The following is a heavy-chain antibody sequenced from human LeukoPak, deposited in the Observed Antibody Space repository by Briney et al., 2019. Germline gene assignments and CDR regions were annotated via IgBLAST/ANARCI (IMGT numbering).Heavy chain of an antibody. CDR2: ISWNSGSM. V-gene: IGHV3-9*01. Sequence: PGGSLRLSCAASGFTFDDYAMHWVRQAPGKGLEWVSGISWNSGSMGYADSVKGRFTISRDNAKNSLYLQMNSLRAEDTALYYCAKVPYYDFWSGSPYWYFDLWGRGTLVTVSS. D-gene: IGHD3-3*01. CDR1: GFTFDDYA. CDR3: AKVPYYDFWSGSPYWYFDL. J-gene: IGHJ2*01.